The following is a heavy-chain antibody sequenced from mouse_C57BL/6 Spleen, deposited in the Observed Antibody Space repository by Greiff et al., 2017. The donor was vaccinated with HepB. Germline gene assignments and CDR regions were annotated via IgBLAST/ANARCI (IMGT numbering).Heavy chain of an antibody. J-gene: IGHJ1*03. CDR2: INPGSGGT. CDR3: ARSGGLLDWYFDV. Sequence: VQLQQSGAELVRPGTSVKVSCKASGYAFTNYLIEWVKQRPGQGLEWIGVINPGSGGTNYNEKFKGKATLTADKSSSTAYMQLSSLTSEDSAVYFCARSGGLLDWYFDVWGTGTTVTVSS. D-gene: IGHD2-3*01. V-gene: IGHV1-54*01. CDR1: GYAFTNYL.